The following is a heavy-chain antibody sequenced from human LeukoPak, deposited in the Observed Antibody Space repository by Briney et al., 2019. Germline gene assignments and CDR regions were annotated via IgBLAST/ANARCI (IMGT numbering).Heavy chain of an antibody. V-gene: IGHV3-11*01. Sequence: GGSLRLSCAASGFTFSDFYMSWIRQAPGKGLEWFSYISSSGTTIYYADSVKGRFTISRDNAKNSLLLQMNSLRAEDTAVYYCASLRDSSTWFIDYWGQGTLVTVSS. CDR2: ISSSGTTI. CDR1: GFTFSDFY. D-gene: IGHD6-13*01. J-gene: IGHJ4*02. CDR3: ASLRDSSTWFIDY.